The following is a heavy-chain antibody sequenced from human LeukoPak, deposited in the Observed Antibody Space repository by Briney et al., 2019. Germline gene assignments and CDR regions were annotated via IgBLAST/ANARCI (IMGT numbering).Heavy chain of an antibody. CDR1: GFTYSRCW. CDR3: ARRDVSAGGNHNYFDY. Sequence: GGSLRLSCAASGFTYSRCWMSWVRQAPGKGLEWVANIKQDGSEKDYVDSVKGRFTISRDNAKNSLYLQMNSLRAEDTAVYYCARRDVSAGGNHNYFDYWGQGTLVTVSS. CDR2: IKQDGSEK. V-gene: IGHV3-7*01. D-gene: IGHD4-23*01. J-gene: IGHJ4*02.